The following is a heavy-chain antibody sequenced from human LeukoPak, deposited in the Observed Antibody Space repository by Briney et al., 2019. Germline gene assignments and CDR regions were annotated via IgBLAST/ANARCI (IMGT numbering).Heavy chain of an antibody. CDR2: IKQDGSEK. J-gene: IGHJ5*02. Sequence: PGGSLRLSCAASGFTFSNYWMSWVRQAPGEGLEWVANIKQDGSEKYYVDSVKGRFTISRDNAKNSLYLQMNSLRAEDTAVYYCAKEGGYGDYDGSWFDPWGQGTLVTVSS. CDR1: GFTFSNYW. D-gene: IGHD4-17*01. CDR3: AKEGGYGDYDGSWFDP. V-gene: IGHV3-7*03.